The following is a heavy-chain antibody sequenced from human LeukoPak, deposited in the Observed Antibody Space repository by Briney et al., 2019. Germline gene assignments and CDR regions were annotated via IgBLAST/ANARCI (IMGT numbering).Heavy chain of an antibody. V-gene: IGHV5-51*01. J-gene: IGHJ4*02. CDR3: ARRSGSYYVFDY. D-gene: IGHD1-26*01. CDR2: IYPGDSDT. CDR1: GYSFTSYR. Sequence: LGESLKISCKGSGYSFTSYRIGWVRQLPGKGLEWIGIIYPGDSDTRYSPSFQGQVTISADKSISTAYLQWSSLKASDTAMYYCARRSGSYYVFDYWGQGTLVTVSS.